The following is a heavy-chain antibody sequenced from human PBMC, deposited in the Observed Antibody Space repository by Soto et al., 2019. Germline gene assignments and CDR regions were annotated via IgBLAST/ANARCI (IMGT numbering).Heavy chain of an antibody. D-gene: IGHD6-6*01. J-gene: IGHJ2*01. CDR1: GFTFSSYA. Sequence: QVQLVESGGGVVQPGRSLRLSSAASGFTFSSYAMHWVRQAPGKGLEWVALMSFDGSKKYFADSVKGRFTISRDNSKNTLYLQMNSLRAQDTAVYYCARDRGSRSWWYFDLWGRGTLVTVSS. V-gene: IGHV3-30-3*01. CDR3: ARDRGSRSWWYFDL. CDR2: MSFDGSKK.